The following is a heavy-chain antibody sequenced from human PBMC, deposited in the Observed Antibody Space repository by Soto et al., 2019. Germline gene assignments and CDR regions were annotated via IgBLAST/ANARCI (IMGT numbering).Heavy chain of an antibody. D-gene: IGHD3-10*01. CDR3: AREPRLKSNMVRGVIPYSMDV. CDR2: IIPIFGTA. Sequence: QVQLVQSGAEVKKPGSSVKVSCKASGGTFSSYAISWVRQAPGQGLEWMGGIIPIFGTANYAQKFQGRVTITADKSTNTAYMELSSLRSEDTAVYYCAREPRLKSNMVRGVIPYSMDVWGQGTTVTVSS. J-gene: IGHJ6*02. V-gene: IGHV1-69*06. CDR1: GGTFSSYA.